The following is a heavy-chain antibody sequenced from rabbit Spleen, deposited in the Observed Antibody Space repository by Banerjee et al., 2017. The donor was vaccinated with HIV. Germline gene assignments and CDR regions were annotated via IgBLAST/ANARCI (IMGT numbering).Heavy chain of an antibody. CDR1: GFDFSSYG. V-gene: IGHV1S45*01. Sequence: QEQLVESGGGLVQPGGSLKLSCKASGFDFSSYGVSWVRQAPGKGLEWIACMNTRSGDAVYANWAKGRVTISRTSSTTVTLQMPSLTAADTATYFCARDAGRGDYIDGVFNLWGQGTLVTVS. J-gene: IGHJ4*01. CDR2: MNTRSGDA. D-gene: IGHD8-1*01. CDR3: ARDAGRGDYIDGVFNL.